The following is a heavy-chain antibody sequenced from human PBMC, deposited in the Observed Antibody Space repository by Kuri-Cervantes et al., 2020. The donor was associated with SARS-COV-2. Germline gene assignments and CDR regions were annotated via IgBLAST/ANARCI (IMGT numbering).Heavy chain of an antibody. CDR3: AKSFYSGYGHSGYDYSPFDY. CDR2: ISGSGDRS. D-gene: IGHD5-12*01. CDR1: GGSTSSYY. J-gene: IGHJ4*02. V-gene: IGHV3-23*01. Sequence: GESLKISCTVSGGSTSSYYWSWIRQPPGKGLEWVSGISGSGDRSYHAASVRARFTISRDNSKNTLYLQMNFLRAEDTAIYYCAKSFYSGYGHSGYDYSPFDYWGQGTLVTVSS.